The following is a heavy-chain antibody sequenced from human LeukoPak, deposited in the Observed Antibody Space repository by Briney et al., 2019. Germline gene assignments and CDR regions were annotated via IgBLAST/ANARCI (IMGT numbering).Heavy chain of an antibody. V-gene: IGHV3-30*18. CDR3: AKGVSSWYPPHFDY. CDR1: GXTFSSYG. J-gene: IGHJ4*02. Sequence: GRSLRLSCAASGXTFSSYGMHWVRQAPGKGLEWVAVISYDGDNKYYAESVKGRFTISRDNPKNTLYLQMNSLRAEDTAVYYCAKGVSSWYPPHFDYWGQGTLITVSS. CDR2: ISYDGDNK. D-gene: IGHD6-13*01.